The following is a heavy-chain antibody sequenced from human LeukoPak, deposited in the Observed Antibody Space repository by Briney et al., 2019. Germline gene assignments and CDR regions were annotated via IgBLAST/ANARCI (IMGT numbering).Heavy chain of an antibody. V-gene: IGHV3-48*02. CDR2: IDSSNSPI. D-gene: IGHD2-15*01. CDR3: ARDRCSGGSCYFDY. J-gene: IGHJ4*02. CDR1: GLTLSTYN. Sequence: PGGSLRLSCAASGLTLSTYNMNWVRQAPGKGLEWVSYIDSSNSPIYYADSVKGRFTISRDNGKNSLYLQMNSLRDEDTAVYYCARDRCSGGSCYFDYWGQGTLVTVSS.